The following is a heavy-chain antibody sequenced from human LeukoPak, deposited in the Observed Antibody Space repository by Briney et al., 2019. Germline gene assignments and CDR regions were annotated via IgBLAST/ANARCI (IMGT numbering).Heavy chain of an antibody. J-gene: IGHJ2*01. V-gene: IGHV4-39*01. CDR1: GGSISSSSYY. Sequence: HPSETLSLTCTVSGGSISSSSYYWGWLRQPPGKGLEWIVSIYYSGSTYYNPSLKSRVTISVDTSKTQFSLKLSSVTAADTAVYYCARPALIQLWSRRWYFDLWGRGTLVTVSS. D-gene: IGHD5-18*01. CDR3: ARPALIQLWSRRWYFDL. CDR2: IYYSGST.